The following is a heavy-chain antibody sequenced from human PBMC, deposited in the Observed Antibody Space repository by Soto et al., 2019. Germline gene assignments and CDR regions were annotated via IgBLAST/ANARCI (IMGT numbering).Heavy chain of an antibody. CDR3: ARGGDDYDFWSGYYTDY. J-gene: IGHJ4*02. V-gene: IGHV3-48*03. D-gene: IGHD3-3*01. Sequence: EVQLVESGGGLVQPGGSLRLSCAASGFTFSSYEMNWVRQARGKGLEWVSYISSSGSTIYYADSVKGRFTISRDNAKNSLYLQMNSLRAEDTAVYYCARGGDDYDFWSGYYTDYWGQGTLVTVSS. CDR2: ISSSGSTI. CDR1: GFTFSSYE.